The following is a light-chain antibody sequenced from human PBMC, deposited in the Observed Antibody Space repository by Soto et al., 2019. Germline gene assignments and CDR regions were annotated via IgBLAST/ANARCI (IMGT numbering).Light chain of an antibody. J-gene: IGLJ2*01. Sequence: QSVLTQPASVSGSPGQSITISSTGTSSDVGSYNLVSWYQQHPGKAPKLMIYEGSKRPSGVSNRFSGSKSGNTASLTISGLQAEDEADYYCCSYAGSSTSVVFGGGTKLTVL. CDR2: EGS. CDR3: CSYAGSSTSVV. CDR1: SSDVGSYNL. V-gene: IGLV2-23*01.